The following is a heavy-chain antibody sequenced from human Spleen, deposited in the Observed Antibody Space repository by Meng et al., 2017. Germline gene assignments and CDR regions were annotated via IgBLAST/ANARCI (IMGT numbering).Heavy chain of an antibody. CDR3: AQDFDSTGFFFPSDS. J-gene: IGHJ4*02. D-gene: IGHD2-8*02. Sequence: ETLSLTCAASGFTFSSYAMTWVRQAPGKGLEWVSGISGGGANTYYADSVKGRFTISRDNSKNTLFLQMNSVGVEDTATYYCAQDFDSTGFFFPSDSWGQGTLVTVSS. CDR1: GFTFSSYA. V-gene: IGHV3-23*01. CDR2: ISGGGANT.